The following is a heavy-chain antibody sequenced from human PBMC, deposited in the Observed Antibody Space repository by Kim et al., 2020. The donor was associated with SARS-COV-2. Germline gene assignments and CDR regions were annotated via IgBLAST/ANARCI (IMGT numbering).Heavy chain of an antibody. CDR2: IYYSGST. D-gene: IGHD1-26*01. Sequence: SETLSLTCTVSGGSISSYYWSWIRQPPGKGLEWIGYIYYSGSTNYNPSLKSRVTISVDTSKNQFSLKLSSVTAADTAVYYCARDQGIVPHFDYWGQGTLVTVSS. J-gene: IGHJ4*02. CDR3: ARDQGIVPHFDY. V-gene: IGHV4-59*01. CDR1: GGSISSYY.